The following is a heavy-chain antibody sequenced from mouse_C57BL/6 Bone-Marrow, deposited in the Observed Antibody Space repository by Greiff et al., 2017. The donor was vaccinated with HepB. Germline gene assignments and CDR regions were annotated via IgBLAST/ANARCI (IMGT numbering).Heavy chain of an antibody. Sequence: VQLQQSGAELVRPGASVKLSCKASGYTFTDYYINWVKQRPGQGLEWIARIYPGSGNTYYNEKFKGKATLTAEKSSSTAYMQLSSLTSEDSAVYFCASSSYWYFDVWGTGTTVTVSS. J-gene: IGHJ1*03. D-gene: IGHD1-1*01. CDR3: ASSSYWYFDV. CDR1: GYTFTDYY. CDR2: IYPGSGNT. V-gene: IGHV1-76*01.